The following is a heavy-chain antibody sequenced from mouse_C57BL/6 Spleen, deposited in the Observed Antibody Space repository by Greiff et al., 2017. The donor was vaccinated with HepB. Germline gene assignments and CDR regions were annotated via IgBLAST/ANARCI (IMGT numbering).Heavy chain of an antibody. J-gene: IGHJ3*01. CDR2: IHPNSGST. V-gene: IGHV1-64*01. Sequence: QVQLQQPGAELVKPGASVKLSCKASGYTFTSYWMHWVKQRPGQGLEWIGMIHPNSGSTNYNEKFKSKATLTVDKSSSTAYMQLSSLTSEDSAVYYCARSVCDWCAYWGQGTLVTVSA. CDR1: GYTFTSYW. CDR3: ARSVCDWCAY.